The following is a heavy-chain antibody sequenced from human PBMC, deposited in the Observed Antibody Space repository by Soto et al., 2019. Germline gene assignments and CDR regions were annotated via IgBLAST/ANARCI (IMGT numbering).Heavy chain of an antibody. Sequence: QVQLQESGPGLVKPSQTLSLTCTVSGGSISSGDYYWSWIRQPPGKGLEWIGYIYYSGSTYYNPSLKSRVNISVDTSKNQFSLELSSVTAADTAVYYCASEHSSGWGGWFAPWGQGTLVTVSS. D-gene: IGHD6-19*01. CDR3: ASEHSSGWGGWFAP. CDR1: GGSISSGDYY. V-gene: IGHV4-30-4*01. J-gene: IGHJ5*02. CDR2: IYYSGST.